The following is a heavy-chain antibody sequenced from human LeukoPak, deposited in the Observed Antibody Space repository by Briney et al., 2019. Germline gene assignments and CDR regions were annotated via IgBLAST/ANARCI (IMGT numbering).Heavy chain of an antibody. CDR2: INPNSGGT. CDR1: GYTFTGYY. J-gene: IGHJ3*02. D-gene: IGHD3-22*01. CDR3: ARVLSSSGYYSTLDSAFDI. Sequence: GASVKVSCKASGYTFTGYYMHWVRQAPGQGLEWMGWINPNSGGTNYAQKFQGRVTMTRDTSISTAYMGLSRLRSDDTAVYYCARVLSSSGYYSTLDSAFDIWGQGTMVTVSS. V-gene: IGHV1-2*02.